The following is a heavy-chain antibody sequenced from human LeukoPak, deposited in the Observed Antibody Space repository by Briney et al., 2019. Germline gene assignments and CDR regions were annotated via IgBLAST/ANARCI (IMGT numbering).Heavy chain of an antibody. Sequence: SVKVSCKASGGTFSSYAISWVRQAPGQGLEWMGGIIPIFGTANYAQKFQGRATITADESTSTAYMELSSLRSEDTAVYYCARGSKGWTYYYYYMDVWGKGTTVTVSS. CDR2: IIPIFGTA. CDR3: ARGSKGWTYYYYYMDV. J-gene: IGHJ6*03. V-gene: IGHV1-69*01. D-gene: IGHD6-19*01. CDR1: GGTFSSYA.